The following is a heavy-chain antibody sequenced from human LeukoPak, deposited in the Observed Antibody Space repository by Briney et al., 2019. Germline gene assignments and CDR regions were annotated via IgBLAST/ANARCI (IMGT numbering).Heavy chain of an antibody. CDR1: GGSISTITYY. D-gene: IGHD1-7*01. CDR3: ARLYGNYQNYFDY. V-gene: IGHV4-39*07. Sequence: SETLSLTCTVSGGSISTITYYWRWIRQPPGKGLEWVGHMYYRGNTFYNPSLKSRVTISVDTSKNQFSLKLRSVTAADTAVYYCARLYGNYQNYFDYWGQGTLVTVSS. J-gene: IGHJ4*02. CDR2: MYYRGNT.